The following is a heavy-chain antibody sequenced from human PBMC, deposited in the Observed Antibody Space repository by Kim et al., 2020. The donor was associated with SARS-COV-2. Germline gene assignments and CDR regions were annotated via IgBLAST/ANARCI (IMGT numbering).Heavy chain of an antibody. D-gene: IGHD2-15*01. Sequence: TRYSPSFQGQVTISADKSISTAYLQWSSLKASDTAMYYCARHSSASILAGWGQGTLVTVSS. CDR2: T. V-gene: IGHV5-51*01. CDR3: ARHSSASILAG. J-gene: IGHJ4*02.